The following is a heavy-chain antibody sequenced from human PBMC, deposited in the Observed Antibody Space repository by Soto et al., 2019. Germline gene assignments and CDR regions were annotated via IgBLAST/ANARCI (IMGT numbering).Heavy chain of an antibody. J-gene: IGHJ3*02. D-gene: IGHD6-13*01. Sequence: LRLSCAASGFTFSSYALHWVRQAPGKGLEWVAVISYDGSNEYYADSVKGRFTISRDNSKNTVYLQMNSLRAEDTAVYYCARPYSSSWTEAFDIWGQGTTVTGSS. CDR1: GFTFSSYA. CDR3: ARPYSSSWTEAFDI. CDR2: ISYDGSNE. V-gene: IGHV3-30-3*01.